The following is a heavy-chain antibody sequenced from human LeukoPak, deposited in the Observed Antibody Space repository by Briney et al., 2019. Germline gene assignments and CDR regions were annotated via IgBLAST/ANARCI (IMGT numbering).Heavy chain of an antibody. V-gene: IGHV4-34*01. CDR2: INYSGCT. D-gene: IGHD3-22*01. Sequence: SGTVSLTCAVSGESFIGYFWTWIRQPPGKGLEWIGEINYSGCTCYILPLKSRLSISVDMSKNQFSLRLTSVTAADTAVYYCARTSGFFDRIGSYQQNPYYFEYWGQGSLVT. CDR3: ARTSGFFDRIGSYQQNPYYFEY. J-gene: IGHJ4*02. CDR1: GESFIGYF.